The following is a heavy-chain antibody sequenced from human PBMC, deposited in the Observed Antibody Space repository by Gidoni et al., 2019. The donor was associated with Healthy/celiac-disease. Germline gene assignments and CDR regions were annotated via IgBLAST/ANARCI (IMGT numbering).Heavy chain of an antibody. CDR1: GASVSSHSPS. J-gene: IGHJ5*02. D-gene: IGHD6-19*01. Sequence: QVQLQQSGPGLVKPSQTLSLTCAISGASVSSHSPSWNWIRQSPSSGLEWLGRTYYRSKWYNDYAVSVKSRITINPDTSKNQFSLQLNSVTPEDTAVYYGARDEYRGSGWYRGPSPPMFDPWGQGTLVTVSS. CDR2: TYYRSKWYN. V-gene: IGHV6-1*01. CDR3: ARDEYRGSGWYRGPSPPMFDP.